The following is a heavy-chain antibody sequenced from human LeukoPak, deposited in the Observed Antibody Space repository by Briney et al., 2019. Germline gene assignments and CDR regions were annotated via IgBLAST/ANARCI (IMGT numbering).Heavy chain of an antibody. V-gene: IGHV1-3*01. CDR1: GYTFTSYA. Sequence: ASVKGSCKASGYTFTSYAMHWVRQAPGQRLEWMGWINAGNGNTKYSQKFQGRVTITRDTSASTAYMELSSLRSEDTAVYYCARYCSSTSCYTGVSWDYWGQGTLVTVSS. CDR2: INAGNGNT. CDR3: ARYCSSTSCYTGVSWDY. J-gene: IGHJ4*02. D-gene: IGHD2-2*02.